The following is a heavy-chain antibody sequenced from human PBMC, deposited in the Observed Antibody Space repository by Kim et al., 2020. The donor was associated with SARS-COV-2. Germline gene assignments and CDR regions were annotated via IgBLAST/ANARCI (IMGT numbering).Heavy chain of an antibody. Sequence: GGSLRLSCAASGFTFSSYAMSWVRQAPGKGLEWVSGVSANGGSTYYADSVKDRLTISRDNSKNTLYLQMNSLRAEDTAIYYCVKDKGRSWFGGIWSYFDYWGQGTLVTVSS. J-gene: IGHJ4*02. V-gene: IGHV3-23*01. CDR2: VSANGGST. CDR1: GFTFSSYA. D-gene: IGHD3-10*01. CDR3: VKDKGRSWFGGIWSYFDY.